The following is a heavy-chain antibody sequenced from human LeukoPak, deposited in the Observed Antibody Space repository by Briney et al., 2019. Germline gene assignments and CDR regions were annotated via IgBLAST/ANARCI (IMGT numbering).Heavy chain of an antibody. V-gene: IGHV3-21*01. J-gene: IGHJ5*02. Sequence: PGGSLRLSCAASGFTLSGYSMNWVHQAPGKGLEWVSSISSSSSYIYYADSVKGRFTISRDNAKNSLYLQMNSLRAEDTAVYYCARDSMVVAATAVWFDPWGQGTLVTVSS. CDR3: ARDSMVVAATAVWFDP. CDR2: ISSSSSYI. D-gene: IGHD2-15*01. CDR1: GFTLSGYS.